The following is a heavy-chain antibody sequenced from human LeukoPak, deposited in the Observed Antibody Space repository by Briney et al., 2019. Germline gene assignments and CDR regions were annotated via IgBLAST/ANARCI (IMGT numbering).Heavy chain of an antibody. CDR3: AKDYGGVSNF. V-gene: IGHV3-30*18. Sequence: GGSLRPSCAGSGFTFRSYGMHWVRQSPGKGLEWLALISPDGRSEYYAGSVKGRFTISRDNTKSTVYLQMNSLRPEDTALYYRAKDYGGVSNFWGQGTLVTVSS. CDR2: ISPDGRSE. CDR1: GFTFRSYG. D-gene: IGHD3-16*01. J-gene: IGHJ4*02.